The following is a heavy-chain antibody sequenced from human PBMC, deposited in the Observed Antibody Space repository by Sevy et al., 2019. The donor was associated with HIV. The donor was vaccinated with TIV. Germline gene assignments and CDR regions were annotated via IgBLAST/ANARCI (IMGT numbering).Heavy chain of an antibody. CDR2: ISYDGTNQ. J-gene: IGHJ6*02. V-gene: IGHV3-30*18. CDR1: GISFNNYG. D-gene: IGHD1-26*01. Sequence: GGSLRLSCAASGISFNNYGMHWVRRAPGKGLEWLAVISYDGTNQYYADSVKGRFTISRDDSKNTLYLQMNRLRVEDTAVYYCAQVEGSKCELFEFYAMHVWGQGTTVTVSS. CDR3: AQVEGSKCELFEFYAMHV.